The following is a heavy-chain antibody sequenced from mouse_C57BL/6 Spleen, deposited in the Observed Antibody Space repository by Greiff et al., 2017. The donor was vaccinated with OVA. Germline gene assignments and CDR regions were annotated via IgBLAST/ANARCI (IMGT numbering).Heavy chain of an antibody. J-gene: IGHJ2*01. CDR3: ARHRAQATDFDY. V-gene: IGHV5-6*01. CDR2: ISSGGSYT. D-gene: IGHD3-2*02. Sequence: EVHLVESGGDLVKPGGSLKLSCAASGFTFSSYGMSWVRQTPDKRLEWVATISSGGSYTYNPDSVKGRFTISRDNAKNTLYLQMSSLKSEDTAMYYCARHRAQATDFDYWGQGTTLTVSS. CDR1: GFTFSSYG.